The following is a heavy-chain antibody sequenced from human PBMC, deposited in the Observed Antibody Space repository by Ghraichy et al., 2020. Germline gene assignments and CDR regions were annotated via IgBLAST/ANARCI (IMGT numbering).Heavy chain of an antibody. D-gene: IGHD6-19*01. Sequence: SETLSLTCTVSGGSISSYYWSWIRQPPGKGLEWIGYIYYSGSTNYNPSLKSRVTISVDTSKNQFSLKLSSVTAADTAMYYCAREISGQWLEENWFDPWGQGTLVTVSS. CDR1: GGSISSYY. J-gene: IGHJ5*02. CDR3: AREISGQWLEENWFDP. CDR2: IYYSGST. V-gene: IGHV4-59*01.